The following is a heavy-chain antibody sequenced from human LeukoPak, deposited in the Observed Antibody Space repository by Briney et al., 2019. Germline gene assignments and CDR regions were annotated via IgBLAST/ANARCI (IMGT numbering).Heavy chain of an antibody. J-gene: IGHJ6*02. Sequence: SETLSLTCTVSGGSTSSSSYYWAWIRQPPGKGLEWLGSIYYSGSTCYNPSLKSRVTISVDTSKNQFYLDLSFVTAADTAVYYCARDFQTTVTTAREYYYYYYGMDVWGQGTTVTVSS. CDR1: GGSTSSSSYY. V-gene: IGHV4-39*07. CDR2: IYYSGST. CDR3: ARDFQTTVTTAREYYYYYYGMDV. D-gene: IGHD4-17*01.